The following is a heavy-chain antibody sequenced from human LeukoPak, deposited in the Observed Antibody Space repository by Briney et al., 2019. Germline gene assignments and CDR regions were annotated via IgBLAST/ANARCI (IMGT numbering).Heavy chain of an antibody. CDR1: GFTFSSYE. D-gene: IGHD3-10*01. CDR3: ARGITLVRKTWFDP. J-gene: IGHJ5*02. V-gene: IGHV3-48*03. Sequence: PGGSLRLSCAASGFTFSSYEMNWVRQAPGEGLEWIAHIDSSGSNIDYADSVKGRFTISRDNAKTSLYLQMNSLRAEDTAVYYCARGITLVRKTWFDPWGQGTLVTLSS. CDR2: IDSSGSNI.